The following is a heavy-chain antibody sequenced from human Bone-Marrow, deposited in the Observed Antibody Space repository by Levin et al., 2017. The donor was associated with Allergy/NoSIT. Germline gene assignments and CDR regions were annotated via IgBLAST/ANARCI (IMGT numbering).Heavy chain of an antibody. V-gene: IGHV5-51*01. J-gene: IGHJ4*02. CDR1: GYSFSTYW. CDR2: IYPRDSDT. Sequence: LGESLKISCKGSGYSFSTYWIGWVRQMPGKGLEWMGIIYPRDSDTRYSPSFQGQVTISVDKSINTAYLQWSSLKASDTAMYYCARDHYTDSTGFLPLFDYWGQGTLVTVSA. CDR3: ARDHYTDSTGFLPLFDY. D-gene: IGHD3-22*01.